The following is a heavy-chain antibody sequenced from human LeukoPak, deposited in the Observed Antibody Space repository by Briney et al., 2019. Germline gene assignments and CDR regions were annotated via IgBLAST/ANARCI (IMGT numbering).Heavy chain of an antibody. CDR1: GFTFGIHY. CDR2: ISGNGGDI. CDR3: VRQAGSAGGQ. Sequence: GGSLRLSCATSGFTFGIHYMSLVRQAPGRGPEWISYISGNGGDIAYADSVKGRYTIARDNDKSFLYLQMNSLRVEGTVVFHCVRQAGSAGGQWGQGTLIAVS. J-gene: IGHJ4*02. V-gene: IGHV3/OR16-9*01. D-gene: IGHD3-10*01.